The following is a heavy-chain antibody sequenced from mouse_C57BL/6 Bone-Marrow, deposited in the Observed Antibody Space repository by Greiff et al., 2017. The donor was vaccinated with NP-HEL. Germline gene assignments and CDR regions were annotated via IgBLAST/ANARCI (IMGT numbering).Heavy chain of an antibody. CDR2: IYPRSGNT. Sequence: QVQLQQSGAELARPGASVKLSCKASGYTFTSYGISWVKQSTGQGLEWIGEIYPRSGNTYYNEKFKGKATLTADKSSSTAYMELRSLTSEDSAVYFCATHYYGRRGAMDYWGQGTSVTVAS. J-gene: IGHJ4*01. D-gene: IGHD1-1*01. CDR3: ATHYYGRRGAMDY. V-gene: IGHV1-81*01. CDR1: GYTFTSYG.